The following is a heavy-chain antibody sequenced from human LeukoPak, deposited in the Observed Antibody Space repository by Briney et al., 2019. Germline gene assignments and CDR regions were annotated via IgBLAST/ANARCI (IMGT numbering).Heavy chain of an antibody. CDR3: ARSVRIAANV. D-gene: IGHD6-13*01. CDR1: GFTFNTYA. CDR2: ISGSAAST. Sequence: GGSLRLSCAASGFTFNTYAMTWVRQAPGKGLEWVSSISGSAASTYYADSVKGRFTISRDSSKNTLYLQMNSLRAEGTAIYYCARSVRIAANVWGQGTLVTVSS. V-gene: IGHV3-23*01. J-gene: IGHJ4*02.